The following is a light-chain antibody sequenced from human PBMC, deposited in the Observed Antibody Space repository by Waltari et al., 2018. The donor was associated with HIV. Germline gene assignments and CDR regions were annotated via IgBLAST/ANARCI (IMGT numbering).Light chain of an antibody. Sequence: QSVLTQPPSVSAAPGQTVTMSCSGGTSTIANNYVSWYHQLPGTAPKVLIYENNKRPSGIPDRFSGSKSGTSATLGITGLQTGDEADYYCGTWDNSLSGVVFGGGTKLTV. CDR2: ENN. CDR3: GTWDNSLSGVV. V-gene: IGLV1-51*02. J-gene: IGLJ2*01. CDR1: TSTIANNY.